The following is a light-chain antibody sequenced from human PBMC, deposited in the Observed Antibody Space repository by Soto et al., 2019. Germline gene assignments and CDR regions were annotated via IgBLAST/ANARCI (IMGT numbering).Light chain of an antibody. J-gene: IGLJ2*01. CDR2: LNSDGSH. CDR3: QTWGTGIQV. CDR1: SGHSSYA. V-gene: IGLV4-69*01. Sequence: QLVLTQSPSASASLGASVKLTCTLSSGHSSYAIAWHQQQPEKGPRYLMNLNSDGSHSKGDGIPDRFSGSSSGAERYLAISSLKSEDEAGCCCQTWGTGIQVFGGGTKLTVL.